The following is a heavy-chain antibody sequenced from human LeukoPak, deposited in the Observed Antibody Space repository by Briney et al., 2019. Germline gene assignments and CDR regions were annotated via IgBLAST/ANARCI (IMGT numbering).Heavy chain of an antibody. CDR2: IYTSGST. CDR1: GGSISSGSYY. J-gene: IGHJ4*02. V-gene: IGHV4-61*02. CDR3: ASVDADYYGSGSYYLNDY. Sequence: PSETLSLTCTVSGGSISSGSYYWSWIRQPAGKGLEWIGRIYTSGSTNYSPSLKSRVTISVDTSKNQFPLKLSSVTAADTAVYYCASVDADYYGSGSYYLNDYWGQGTLVTVSS. D-gene: IGHD3-10*01.